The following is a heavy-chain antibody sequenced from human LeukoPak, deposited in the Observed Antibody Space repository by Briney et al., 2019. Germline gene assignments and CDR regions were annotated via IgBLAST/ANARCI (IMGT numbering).Heavy chain of an antibody. CDR2: MNPNSGNT. CDR1: GYTFTSYD. CDR3: ARGHCSSTSCYQDY. D-gene: IGHD2-2*01. Sequence: ASVKVSCKASGYTFTSYDINWVRQATGQGLEWMGWMNPNSGNTGYAQEFQGRVTITRDTSASTAYMELSSLRSEDMAVYYCARGHCSSTSCYQDYWGQGTLVTVSS. V-gene: IGHV1-8*01. J-gene: IGHJ4*02.